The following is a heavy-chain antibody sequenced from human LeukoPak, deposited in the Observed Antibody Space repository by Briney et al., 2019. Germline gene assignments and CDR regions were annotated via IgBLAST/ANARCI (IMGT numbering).Heavy chain of an antibody. CDR2: IYYSGNT. J-gene: IGHJ4*02. Sequence: SETLSLTCTVSGGSISSYYWSWIRQPPGKGLGWIGYIYYSGNTIYNPSLKSRVTISIDTSKNQFSLKLSSVTAADTAVYYCARRRYNYDYWGQGTLSPSPQ. D-gene: IGHD5-18*01. V-gene: IGHV4-59*01. CDR1: GGSISSYY. CDR3: ARRRYNYDY.